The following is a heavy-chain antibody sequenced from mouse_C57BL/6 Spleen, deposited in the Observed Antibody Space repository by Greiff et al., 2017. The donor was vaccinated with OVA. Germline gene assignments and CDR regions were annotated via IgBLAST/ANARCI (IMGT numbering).Heavy chain of an antibody. CDR2: IYPGDGDT. J-gene: IGHJ1*03. V-gene: IGHV1-80*01. Sequence: QVQLKESGAELVKPGASVKISCKASGYAFSSYWMNWVKQRPGKGLEWIGQIYPGDGDTNYNGKFKGKATLTADKSSSTASMQLSSLTSEDSAVYFCARTPVGYFDVWGTGTTVTVSS. CDR1: GYAFSSYW. CDR3: ARTPVGYFDV.